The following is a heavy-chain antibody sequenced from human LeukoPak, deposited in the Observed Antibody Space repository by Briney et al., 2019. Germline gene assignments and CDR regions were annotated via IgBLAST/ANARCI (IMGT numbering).Heavy chain of an antibody. V-gene: IGHV5-51*01. CDR2: IYPGDSDT. J-gene: IGHJ4*02. Sequence: GESLKISCKGSGYSFTSYWIGWVRQMPGKGLEWMGIIYPGDSDTRNSPSFQGQVTISADKSISTAYLQWSSLKASDTAMYYCARPYDSSGYSFDYWGQGTLVTVSS. D-gene: IGHD3-22*01. CDR1: GYSFTSYW. CDR3: ARPYDSSGYSFDY.